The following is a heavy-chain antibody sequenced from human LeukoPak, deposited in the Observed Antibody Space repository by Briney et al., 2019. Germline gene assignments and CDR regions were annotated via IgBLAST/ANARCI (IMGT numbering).Heavy chain of an antibody. CDR2: FTTDGVTT. CDR3: VRASGIVGSTMYFDS. CDR1: GFSVSNYA. D-gene: IGHD1-26*01. V-gene: IGHV3-64D*09. Sequence: GGSLRLSRLASGFSVSNYAIHCVRQAPRKGLEYVSAFTTDGVTTSYADSVKSRFTISRDNSQNTLSLQMSSLRPEDTAVYYCVRASGIVGSTMYFDSWGQGTLVTVSS. J-gene: IGHJ4*02.